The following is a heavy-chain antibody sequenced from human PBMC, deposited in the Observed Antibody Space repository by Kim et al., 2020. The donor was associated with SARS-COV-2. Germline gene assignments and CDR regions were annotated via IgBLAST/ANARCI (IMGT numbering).Heavy chain of an antibody. CDR2: IWYDGSNK. D-gene: IGHD3-3*01. V-gene: IGHV3-33*01. J-gene: IGHJ4*02. Sequence: GSLRLSRAASGFTFSSYGMHWVRQAPGKGLEWVAVIWYDGSNKYYADSVKGRFTISRDNSKNTLYLQMNSLRAEDTAVYYCARESVEVGVVIPVGFDYWGQGTLVTVSS. CDR3: ARESVEVGVVIPVGFDY. CDR1: GFTFSSYG.